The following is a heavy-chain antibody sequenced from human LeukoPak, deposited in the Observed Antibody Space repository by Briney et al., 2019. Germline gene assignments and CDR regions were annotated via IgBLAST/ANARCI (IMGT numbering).Heavy chain of an antibody. CDR3: TTRKNGYYYGSGSYSYYFDY. CDR2: IKSKTDGGTT. V-gene: IGHV3-15*01. CDR1: GFTFSNAW. D-gene: IGHD3-10*01. Sequence: GGSLRLSCAASGFTFSNAWMSWVRQAPGKGLEWVGRIKSKTDGGTTDYAAPMKGRFTISRDDSKNTLYLQMNSLITEDTAVYYCTTRKNGYYYGSGSYSYYFDYWGQGTLVTVSS. J-gene: IGHJ4*02.